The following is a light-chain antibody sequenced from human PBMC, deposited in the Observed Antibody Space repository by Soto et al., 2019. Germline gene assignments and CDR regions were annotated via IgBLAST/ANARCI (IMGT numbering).Light chain of an antibody. V-gene: IGKV3D-7*01. CDR3: LQDHDDSWT. CDR2: GAS. CDR1: QSVSSSY. J-gene: IGKJ1*01. Sequence: EIVLTQSPGTLSLSPGERATLSCGASQSVSSSYLAWYQQKPGQAPRLLIYGASTRATGIPARFSGSGSGTEFTLTVSSLQPEDFATYYCLQDHDDSWTFGQGTKVDI.